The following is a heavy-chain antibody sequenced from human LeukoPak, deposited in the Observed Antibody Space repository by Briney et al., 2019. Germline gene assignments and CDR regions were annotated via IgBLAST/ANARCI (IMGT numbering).Heavy chain of an antibody. D-gene: IGHD4-17*01. CDR3: AREVFYDYGDRFEY. CDR1: GGSISSGSYY. Sequence: SETLSLTCTVSGGSISSGSYYWSWIRQPAGKGLEWIGRIYTSGSTNYNPSLKSRVTISVDTSKNQFSLKLSSVTAADTAVYYCAREVFYDYGDRFEYWGQGTLVTVSS. CDR2: IYTSGST. V-gene: IGHV4-61*02. J-gene: IGHJ4*02.